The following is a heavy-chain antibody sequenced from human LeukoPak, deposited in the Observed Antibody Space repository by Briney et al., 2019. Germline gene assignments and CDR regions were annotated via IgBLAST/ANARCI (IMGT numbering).Heavy chain of an antibody. CDR3: ARGIVGATLRTLDY. J-gene: IGHJ4*02. D-gene: IGHD1-26*01. CDR2: ISSNGGST. CDR1: GFTFSNTY. Sequence: PGGSLRLSCAASGFTFSNTYMSWVRQAPGKGLEYVSAISSNGGSTYYANSVKGRFTISRDNSKNTLYLQMGSLRAEDMAVYYCARGIVGATLRTLDYWGQGTLVTVSS. V-gene: IGHV3-64*01.